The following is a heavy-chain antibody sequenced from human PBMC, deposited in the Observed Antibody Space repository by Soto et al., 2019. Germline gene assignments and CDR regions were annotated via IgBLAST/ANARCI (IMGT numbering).Heavy chain of an antibody. CDR1: GFTFDVYA. CDR3: AKLQKKSAYDH. Sequence: GGSLRLSCAASGFTFDVYAMHWVRQAPGKGLEWVSGISWNSDMIDYADSVKGRFTISRDNAKNSLYLQMNSLRAEDTALYYCAKLQKKSAYDHWGQGTLVTVSS. V-gene: IGHV3-9*01. J-gene: IGHJ5*02. D-gene: IGHD3-16*01. CDR2: ISWNSDMI.